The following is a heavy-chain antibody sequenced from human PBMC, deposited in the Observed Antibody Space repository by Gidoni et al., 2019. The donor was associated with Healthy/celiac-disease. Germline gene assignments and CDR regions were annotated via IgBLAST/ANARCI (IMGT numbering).Heavy chain of an antibody. CDR1: GFTFSSYG. D-gene: IGHD3-3*01. CDR2: IWYDGSNK. CDR3: ARDSYDFWSGYSGYFDL. J-gene: IGHJ2*01. V-gene: IGHV3-33*08. Sequence: QVQLVESGGGVVQPGRSLRLSCAAPGFTFSSYGMHWVRQAPGKGLEWVAVIWYDGSNKYYADAVKGRFTISRDNSKNTLYLQMNSLRAEDTAVYYCARDSYDFWSGYSGYFDLWGRGTLVTVSS.